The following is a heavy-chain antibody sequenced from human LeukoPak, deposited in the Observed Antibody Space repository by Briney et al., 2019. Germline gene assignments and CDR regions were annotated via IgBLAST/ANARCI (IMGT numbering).Heavy chain of an antibody. J-gene: IGHJ4*02. CDR1: GFTFSSFA. V-gene: IGHV3-23*01. Sequence: GGSLRLSCAASGFTFSSFAMTWVRQAPGKGLEWVSAISSSGGTIFYADSVKGRFTISRDNSKNTLYLQMDSLRVEDTALYYCAKRGSAWSFDYWGQGTLVTVSS. CDR3: AKRGSAWSFDY. CDR2: ISSSGGTI. D-gene: IGHD6-19*01.